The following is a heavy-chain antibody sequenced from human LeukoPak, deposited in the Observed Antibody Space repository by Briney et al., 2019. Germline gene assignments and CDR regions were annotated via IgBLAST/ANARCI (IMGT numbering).Heavy chain of an antibody. CDR3: ARDLGQFIGRSLNYYYYMDV. J-gene: IGHJ6*03. D-gene: IGHD1-26*01. Sequence: WGSLRRSCAASGFTFSAYYRNWIRQAPGKGREGVAYISSSVNTIFYADSVKGRFTISRDNAKNSLYLQMNSLRAEDTAVYYCARDLGQFIGRSLNYYYYMDVWGKGTTVTVSS. CDR1: GFTFSAYY. V-gene: IGHV3-11*01. CDR2: ISSSVNTI.